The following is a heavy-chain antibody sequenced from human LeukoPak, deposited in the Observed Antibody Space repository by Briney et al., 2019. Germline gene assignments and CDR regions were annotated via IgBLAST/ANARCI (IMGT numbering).Heavy chain of an antibody. CDR1: GFTFSYYA. V-gene: IGHV3-33*01. Sequence: TLGSLRLSCSASGFTFSYYAIHWVRQAQGKGLEWVALIWSDGSNKYYADSVKGRITISRDNSKNTVYLQMNSLRAEDTAVYYCARELFGSGSCPDGWGQGTLVTVSS. CDR2: IWSDGSNK. D-gene: IGHD3-10*01. J-gene: IGHJ4*02. CDR3: ARELFGSGSCPDG.